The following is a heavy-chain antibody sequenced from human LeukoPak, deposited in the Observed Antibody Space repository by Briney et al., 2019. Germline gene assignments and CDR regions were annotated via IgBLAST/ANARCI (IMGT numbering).Heavy chain of an antibody. Sequence: GGSLRLSCAASGFIFSQYSMNWVRQAPGKGLEWVSHIRSSSEAFYADSVKGRFTISRDNARNSLYLRMNNLRGEDTAIYYCARDAGNSGYGCDLWGQGTLVTVSS. CDR3: ARDAGNSGYGCDL. CDR1: GFIFSQYS. D-gene: IGHD5-12*01. CDR2: IRSSSEA. V-gene: IGHV3-48*01. J-gene: IGHJ5*02.